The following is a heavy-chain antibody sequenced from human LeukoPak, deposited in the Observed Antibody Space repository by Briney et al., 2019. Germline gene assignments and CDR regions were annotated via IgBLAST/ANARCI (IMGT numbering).Heavy chain of an antibody. Sequence: GASVKVSCKASGYTFTSYAMNWVRQAPGQGLERMGWINTNTGNPTYAQGFTGRFVFSLDTSVSTAYLQISSLKAEDTAVYYCARDVRIAAAPQLGYWGQGTLVTVSS. CDR1: GYTFTSYA. CDR3: ARDVRIAAAPQLGY. V-gene: IGHV7-4-1*02. D-gene: IGHD6-13*01. J-gene: IGHJ4*02. CDR2: INTNTGNP.